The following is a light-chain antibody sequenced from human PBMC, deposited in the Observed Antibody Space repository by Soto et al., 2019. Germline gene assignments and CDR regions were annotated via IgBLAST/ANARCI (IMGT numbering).Light chain of an antibody. CDR1: QSLAYSDGNTN. Sequence: DVVMTQSPLSLPVALGQPASISCRSSQSLAYSDGNTNLNWFLQRPGQSPRRLIYWVSYRDSGVPDRFSVSGSGTDFTLKISRVEAEDVGVYYCMQGTHWPPTFGQGTKVEIK. CDR3: MQGTHWPPT. J-gene: IGKJ1*01. CDR2: WVS. V-gene: IGKV2-30*01.